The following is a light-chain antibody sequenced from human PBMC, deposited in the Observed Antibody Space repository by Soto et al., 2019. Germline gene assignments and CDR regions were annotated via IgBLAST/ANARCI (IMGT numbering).Light chain of an antibody. J-gene: IGKJ1*01. V-gene: IGKV1-5*03. CDR3: QQYNSYWT. CDR1: QSIRSW. Sequence: DIQMTQSPSTLSASVGDRVTITCRASQSIRSWLAWYQQKPGKAPKLLIYKASNLDSGVPSRFNGSGSGTEFTLTISRLQPDEFATYYCQQYNSYWTFGQGTKVEIK. CDR2: KAS.